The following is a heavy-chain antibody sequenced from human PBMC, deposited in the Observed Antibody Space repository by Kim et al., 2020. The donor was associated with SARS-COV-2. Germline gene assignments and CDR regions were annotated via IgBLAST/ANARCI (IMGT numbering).Heavy chain of an antibody. CDR1: GYTFTSYG. V-gene: IGHV1-18*01. Sequence: ASVKVSCKASGYTFTSYGISWVLQAPGQGLEWMGWISAYNGNTNYAQKLQGRVTMTTDTSTSTAYMELRSLRSDDTAVYYCATHSLILDLQGGMDVWGQGTTVTVSS. D-gene: IGHD3-16*01. J-gene: IGHJ6*02. CDR3: ATHSLILDLQGGMDV. CDR2: ISAYNGNT.